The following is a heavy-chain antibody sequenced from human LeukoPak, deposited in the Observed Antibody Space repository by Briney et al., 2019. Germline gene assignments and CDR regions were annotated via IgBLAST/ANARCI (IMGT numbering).Heavy chain of an antibody. CDR1: GFTFSSYS. D-gene: IGHD6-19*01. V-gene: IGHV3-21*01. J-gene: IGHJ3*02. CDR3: ARARRGAVAGTFSAFDI. CDR2: ISSSSSYI. Sequence: PGGSLRLSCAASGFTFSSYSMNWVCPAPGKGLEWVSSISSSSSYIYYVDSVKGRFTISRDNAKNSLYLQMNSLRAEDTAVYYCARARRGAVAGTFSAFDIWGQGTMVTVSS.